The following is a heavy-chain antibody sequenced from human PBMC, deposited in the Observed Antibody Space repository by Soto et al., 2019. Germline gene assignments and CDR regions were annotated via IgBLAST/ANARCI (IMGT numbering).Heavy chain of an antibody. CDR1: DGSISDFY. J-gene: IGHJ3*01. CDR3: ARGSLSTVTANAFDV. Sequence: QVQLQESGPGLVKPSETLSLTCTVSDGSISDFYWSWIRQPPGKALEWIGYGYMYYSGSTYYNPSLEGRVSISVDPSNNQFSLRLSSVTAADTAVYYCARGSLSTVTANAFDVWGPGAPVTVSS. CDR2: MYYSGST. V-gene: IGHV4-59*01. D-gene: IGHD2-21*02.